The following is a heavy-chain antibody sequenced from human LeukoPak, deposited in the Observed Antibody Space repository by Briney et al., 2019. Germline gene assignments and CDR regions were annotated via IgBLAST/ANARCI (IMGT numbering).Heavy chain of an antibody. CDR1: GYSISSGYY. CDR2: IYHSGST. Sequence: SETLSLTCAVSGYSISSGYYWGWIRQPPGKGLEWIGSIYHSGSTYYNPSLKSRVTLSVDTSKNQFSLKLSSVTAADTAVYYCAREGGPYIVATPSDFDYWGQGTLVTVSS. D-gene: IGHD5-12*01. V-gene: IGHV4-38-2*02. J-gene: IGHJ4*02. CDR3: AREGGPYIVATPSDFDY.